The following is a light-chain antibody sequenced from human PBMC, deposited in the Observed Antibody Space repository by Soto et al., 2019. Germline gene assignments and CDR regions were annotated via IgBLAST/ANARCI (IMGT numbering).Light chain of an antibody. CDR3: SSYTSTNSWV. CDR2: DVS. V-gene: IGLV2-14*01. CDR1: SSDVGGYNY. Sequence: QSALTQSASVSGSPGQSITISCTGTSSDVGGYNYVSWYQQHPGKAPKLIIYDVSNRPSGVSTRFSGSKSGNTASLTISGLQAEDEADYSCSSYTSTNSWVFGGWTKLTVL. J-gene: IGLJ3*02.